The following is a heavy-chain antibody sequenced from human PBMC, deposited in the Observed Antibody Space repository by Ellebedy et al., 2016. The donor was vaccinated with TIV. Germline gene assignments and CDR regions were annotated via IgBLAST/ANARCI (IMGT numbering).Heavy chain of an antibody. Sequence: GGSLRLSCTASGFTLNNYWMTWVRQAPGKGLEWVANINEDGTTKHFVDSVRGRFTISRDYAGNSLFLQMNSLGAEDTAVYYCARAIYGASYLWGRGTLVTVSS. V-gene: IGHV3-7*01. J-gene: IGHJ2*01. CDR2: INEDGTTK. D-gene: IGHD4-17*01. CDR3: ARAIYGASYL. CDR1: GFTLNNYW.